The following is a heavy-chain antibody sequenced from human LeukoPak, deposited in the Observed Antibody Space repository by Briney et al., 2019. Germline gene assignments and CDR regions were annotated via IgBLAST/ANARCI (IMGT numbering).Heavy chain of an antibody. CDR1: GFTFSDYY. Sequence: GGSLRLSCAASGFTFSDYYMSWIRQAPGKGLEWVSYISSSGSTVYYADSVKGRFTISRDNAKNSLYLQMDSLRAEDTAVYYCARESVRIAVAGRSDYWGQGTLVTVSS. V-gene: IGHV3-11*01. CDR3: ARESVRIAVAGRSDY. CDR2: ISSSGSTV. J-gene: IGHJ4*02. D-gene: IGHD6-19*01.